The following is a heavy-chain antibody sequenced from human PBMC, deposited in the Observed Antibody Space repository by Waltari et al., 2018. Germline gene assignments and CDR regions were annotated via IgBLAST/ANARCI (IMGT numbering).Heavy chain of an antibody. J-gene: IGHJ4*02. Sequence: GSTNYNPSLKSRVTISVDTSKNQFSLKLSSVTAADTAVYYCARGTVTTFGYYFDYWGQGTLVTVSS. D-gene: IGHD3-16*01. CDR2: GST. CDR3: ARGTVTTFGYYFDY. V-gene: IGHV4-59*09.